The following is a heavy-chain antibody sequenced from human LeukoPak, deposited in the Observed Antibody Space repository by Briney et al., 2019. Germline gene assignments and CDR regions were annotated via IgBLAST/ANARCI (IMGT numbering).Heavy chain of an antibody. Sequence: ASVKVSCKASGYTFTNYGITWVRQAPGQGLEWMGWISADNGDTNYAQRLQGRVTMTTDTSTSTAYMELRSLRSDDTAVYYCARGPRQNIIGYILFWGQGTLVTISS. J-gene: IGHJ4*02. CDR1: GYTFTNYG. V-gene: IGHV1-18*01. CDR2: ISADNGDT. D-gene: IGHD1-1*01. CDR3: ARGPRQNIIGYILF.